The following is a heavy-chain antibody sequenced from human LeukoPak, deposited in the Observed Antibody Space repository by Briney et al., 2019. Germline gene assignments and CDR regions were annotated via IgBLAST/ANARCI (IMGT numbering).Heavy chain of an antibody. V-gene: IGHV4-61*01. CDR3: AKVGTGYDFWSGYYNNWFDP. J-gene: IGHJ5*02. CDR1: GGSVSSGSYY. CDR2: IYYSGST. Sequence: TSETLSLTCTVSGGSVSSGSYYWSWIRQPPGKGLEWIGYIYYSGSTNYNPSLKSRVTISVDTSKNQFSLKLSSVTAADTAVYYCAKVGTGYDFWSGYYNNWFDPWGQRTLVTVSS. D-gene: IGHD3-3*01.